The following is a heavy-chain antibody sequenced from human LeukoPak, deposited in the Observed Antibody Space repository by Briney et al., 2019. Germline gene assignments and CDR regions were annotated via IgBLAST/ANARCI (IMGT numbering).Heavy chain of an antibody. D-gene: IGHD3-10*01. J-gene: IGHJ4*02. CDR2: ISWNSGSK. V-gene: IGHV3-9*01. CDR1: GFTLDDYA. Sequence: GGSLRLSCAASGFTLDDYAMHWVRQAPGKGLEWVSGISWNSGSKGYADSVKGRFTISRDNAKNSLYLQMNSLRAEDTALYYCAKPHGGGFDYWGQGTLVTVSS. CDR3: AKPHGGGFDY.